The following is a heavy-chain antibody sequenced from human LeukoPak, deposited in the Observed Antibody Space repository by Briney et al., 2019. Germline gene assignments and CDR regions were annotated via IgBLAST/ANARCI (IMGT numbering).Heavy chain of an antibody. V-gene: IGHV1-18*01. CDR2: ISAYNGNT. Sequence: ASVKVSCKASGCTFTSYGISWVRQAPGQGLEWVGWISAYNGNTNYAQKLQGRVTMTTDTSTSTAYKELRSLRSDDTAVYYCARGPLLGMELDYWGQGTLVTVSS. J-gene: IGHJ4*02. CDR3: ARGPLLGMELDY. CDR1: GCTFTSYG. D-gene: IGHD7-27*01.